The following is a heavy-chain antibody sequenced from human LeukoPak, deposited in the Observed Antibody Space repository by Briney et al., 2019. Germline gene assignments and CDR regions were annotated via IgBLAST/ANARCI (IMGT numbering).Heavy chain of an antibody. V-gene: IGHV4-39*01. CDR3: ARLSYCYGSGSYHPSAYYYYYMDV. Sequence: SETLSLTCTVSGGSISSSSYYWGWIRQPPGKGLEWIGSIYYSGSTYYNPSLKSRVTISVDTSRNQFSLKLSSVTAADTAVYYCARLSYCYGSGSYHPSAYYYYYMDVWGKGPRSPSP. D-gene: IGHD3-10*01. CDR1: GGSISSSSYY. CDR2: IYYSGST. J-gene: IGHJ6*03.